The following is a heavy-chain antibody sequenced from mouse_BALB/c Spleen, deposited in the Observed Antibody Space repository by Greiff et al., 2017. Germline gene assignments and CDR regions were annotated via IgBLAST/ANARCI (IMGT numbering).Heavy chain of an antibody. V-gene: IGHV1-39*01. CDR3: ARLDSSGLYAMDY. Sequence: EVQLQQTGPELVKPGASVKISCKASGYSFTDYIMLWVKQSHGKSLEWIGNINPYYGSTSYNLKFKGKATLTVDKSSSTAYMQLNSLTSEDSAVYYCARLDSSGLYAMDYWGQGTSVTVSS. D-gene: IGHD3-2*01. CDR2: INPYYGST. J-gene: IGHJ4*01. CDR1: GYSFTDYI.